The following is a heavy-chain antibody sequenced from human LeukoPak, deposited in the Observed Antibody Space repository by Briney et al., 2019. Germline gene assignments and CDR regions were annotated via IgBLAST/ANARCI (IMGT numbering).Heavy chain of an antibody. Sequence: SETLSLTCTVSGGSISSYYWSWIRQPPGKGLEWIGYIYYSGSTNYNPSLKSRVTISEDTSKNQFSLKLSSVTAADTAVYYCARRTGGYDYFYWGQGTLVTVSS. CDR1: GGSISSYY. V-gene: IGHV4-59*01. J-gene: IGHJ4*02. CDR3: ARRTGGYDYFY. D-gene: IGHD5-12*01. CDR2: IYYSGST.